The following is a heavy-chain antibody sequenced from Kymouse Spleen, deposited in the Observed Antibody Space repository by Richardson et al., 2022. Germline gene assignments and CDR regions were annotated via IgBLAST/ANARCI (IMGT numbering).Heavy chain of an antibody. CDR3: ARQGYSSSSPFDY. D-gene: IGHD6-6*01. Sequence: QLQLQESGPGLVKPSETLSLTCTVSGGSISSSSYYWGWIRQPPGKGLEWIGSIYYSGSTYYNPSLKSRVTISVDTSKNQFSLKLSSVTAADTAVYYCARQGYSSSSPFDYWGQGTLVTVSS. CDR1: GGSISSSSYY. V-gene: IGHV4-39*01. CDR2: IYYSGST. J-gene: IGHJ4*02.